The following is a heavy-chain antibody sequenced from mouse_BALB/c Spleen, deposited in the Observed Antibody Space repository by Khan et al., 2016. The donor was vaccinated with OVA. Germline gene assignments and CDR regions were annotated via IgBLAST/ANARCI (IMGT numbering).Heavy chain of an antibody. D-gene: IGHD2-10*01. CDR3: ARPSYYGNPWFTY. CDR2: ISGNVIYT. V-gene: IGHV5-9*02. J-gene: IGHJ3*01. CDR1: DFPFSAID. Sequence: EVELVESGGGLVKPGGSLKPSFEPPDFPFSAIDLSWFRRTPEKGLEWFATISGNVIYTYNPDSVKGRFTISRDNARNTLYLQMSSLRSEDTALYYCARPSYYGNPWFTYWGQGTLVTVSA.